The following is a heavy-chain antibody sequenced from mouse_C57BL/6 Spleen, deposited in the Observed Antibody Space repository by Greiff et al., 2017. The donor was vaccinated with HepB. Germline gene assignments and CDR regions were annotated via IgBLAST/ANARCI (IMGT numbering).Heavy chain of an antibody. Sequence: VQLQQSGAELVKPGASVKLSCKASGYTFTSYWMQWVKQRPGQGLEWIGEIDPSDSYTNYNQKFKGKATLTVDTSSSTAYMQLSSLTSEDSAVYYCAREELGRGFFDYWGQGTTLTVSS. J-gene: IGHJ2*01. D-gene: IGHD4-1*01. CDR1: GYTFTSYW. CDR3: AREELGRGFFDY. V-gene: IGHV1-50*01. CDR2: IDPSDSYT.